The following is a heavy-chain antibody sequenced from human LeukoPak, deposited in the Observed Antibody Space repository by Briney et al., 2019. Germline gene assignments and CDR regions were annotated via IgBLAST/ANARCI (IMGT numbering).Heavy chain of an antibody. CDR3: APPNSRGSSYCDY. D-gene: IGHD6-19*01. Sequence: ASVKVSCIESVGTFKSFSISWGRQAPGQGLEWMGGIIPIFGTANYAQKFQGRVTITADESTSTAYMELSSLTSEDTAVYHGAPPNSRGSSYCDYWGRGTLVTVSS. CDR2: IIPIFGTA. CDR1: VGTFKSFS. V-gene: IGHV1-69*13. J-gene: IGHJ4*02.